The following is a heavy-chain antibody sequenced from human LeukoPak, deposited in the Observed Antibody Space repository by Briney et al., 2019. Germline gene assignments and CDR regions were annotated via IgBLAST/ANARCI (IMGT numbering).Heavy chain of an antibody. CDR3: ATAEYGDSPFAY. Sequence: ASVKVSCKASVYTFTSYDINWVRQATGQGLEWMGWMNPNSGNTGYAQKFQGRVTMTRNTSISTAYMELSSLRSEDTAVYYCATAEYGDSPFAYWGQGTLVTVSS. V-gene: IGHV1-8*01. CDR2: MNPNSGNT. CDR1: VYTFTSYD. J-gene: IGHJ4*02. D-gene: IGHD4-17*01.